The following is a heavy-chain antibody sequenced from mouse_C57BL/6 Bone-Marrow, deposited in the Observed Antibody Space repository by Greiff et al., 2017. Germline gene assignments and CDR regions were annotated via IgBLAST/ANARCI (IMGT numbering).Heavy chain of an antibody. Sequence: QVQLQQPGAELVMPGASVKLSCKASGYTFTSYWMHWVKQRPGQGLEWIGEIDPSDSYTNYNQKFKGKSTLTVDKSSSTAYMQLSSLTSEDSAVYYCARVGYYLDYWCQGTTLTVSS. CDR3: ARVGYYLDY. CDR2: IDPSDSYT. D-gene: IGHD3-1*01. V-gene: IGHV1-69*01. J-gene: IGHJ2*01. CDR1: GYTFTSYW.